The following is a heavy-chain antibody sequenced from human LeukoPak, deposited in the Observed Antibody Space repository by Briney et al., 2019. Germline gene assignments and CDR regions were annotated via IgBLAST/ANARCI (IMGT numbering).Heavy chain of an antibody. V-gene: IGHV1-8*01. CDR2: MNPNSGNT. D-gene: IGHD5-18*01. Sequence: GASVKVSCKASGYTFTSSDINWVRQATGQGLEWMGWMNPNSGNTGYAQKFQGRVTTTRNTSISTAYMELSSLRSEDTAVYYCARGGYSYGYGERRTNWFDPWGQGTLVTVSS. J-gene: IGHJ5*02. CDR1: GYTFTSSD. CDR3: ARGGYSYGYGERRTNWFDP.